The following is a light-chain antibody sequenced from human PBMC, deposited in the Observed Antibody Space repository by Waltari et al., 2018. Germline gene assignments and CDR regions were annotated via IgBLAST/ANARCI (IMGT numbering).Light chain of an antibody. CDR1: QSVSSS. Sequence: EIVMTQSPATLSLSPGERATLSCRASQSVSSSLARYQQKPGQAPRLLIYGASSRATGIPDRFSGSGSGTEFTLTISSLEPEDVALYYCQQNSNWPQLTFGGGTKVEIK. CDR2: GAS. V-gene: IGKV3D-15*01. J-gene: IGKJ4*01. CDR3: QQNSNWPQLT.